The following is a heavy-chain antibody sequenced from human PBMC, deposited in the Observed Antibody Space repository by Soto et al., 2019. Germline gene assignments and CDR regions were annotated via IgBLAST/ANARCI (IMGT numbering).Heavy chain of an antibody. CDR3: ARDYGNAFDI. V-gene: IGHV4-59*01. J-gene: IGHJ3*02. D-gene: IGHD4-17*01. CDR2: IYYSGST. Sequence: SEILSLTCTVSGGSISSYYWSWIRQPPGKGLEWIGYIYYSGSTNYNPSLKSRVTISVDTSKNQFSLKLSSVTAADTAVYYCARDYGNAFDIWGQGTMVTVS. CDR1: GGSISSYY.